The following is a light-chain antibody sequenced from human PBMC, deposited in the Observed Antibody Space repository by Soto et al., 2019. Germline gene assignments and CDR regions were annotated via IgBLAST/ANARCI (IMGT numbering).Light chain of an antibody. CDR2: DVT. CDR1: SSDVGVYDY. CDR3: SSYAGTYTWV. V-gene: IGLV2-11*01. Sequence: QSALTQPRSVSGSPGQSVTISCTGASSDVGVYDYVSWYQQHPGKAPKVIIYDVTKRPSGVPDRFSGSKSGNTASLTISGLQAEDEADYFCSSYAGTYTWVFGGGTKLTVL. J-gene: IGLJ3*02.